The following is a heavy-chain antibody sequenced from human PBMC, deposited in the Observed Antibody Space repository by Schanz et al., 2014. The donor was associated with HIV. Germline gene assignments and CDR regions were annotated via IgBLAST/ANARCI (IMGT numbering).Heavy chain of an antibody. CDR3: AKPEYDSRGNSQSHFDY. CDR1: GFTFSGFA. D-gene: IGHD3-22*01. V-gene: IGHV3-23*01. Sequence: QLLESGGGLVQPGGLLRLSCAASGFTFSGFAMSWVRQTPGKGLEWVSTISASGGSTYYADSVLARFTISRDNSKNTLYLQMTTLRTEDTAVYYCAKPEYDSRGNSQSHFDYWGQGTPVTVSS. CDR2: ISASGGST. J-gene: IGHJ4*02.